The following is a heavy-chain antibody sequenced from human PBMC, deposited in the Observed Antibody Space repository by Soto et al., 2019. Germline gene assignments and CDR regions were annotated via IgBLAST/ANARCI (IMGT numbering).Heavy chain of an antibody. J-gene: IGHJ4*02. Sequence: QVQLQESGPGLVKPSQTLSLTCTVSGGSISSGGYYWSWIRQHPGKGLEWIGYIYYSGSTSYNPPLKRRVTKSVDTSKNQFSLKLSSVTAADTAVYYCARDSRVSGYHLDYWGQGTLVTVSS. CDR2: IYYSGST. D-gene: IGHD3-22*01. V-gene: IGHV4-31*03. CDR1: GGSISSGGYY. CDR3: ARDSRVSGYHLDY.